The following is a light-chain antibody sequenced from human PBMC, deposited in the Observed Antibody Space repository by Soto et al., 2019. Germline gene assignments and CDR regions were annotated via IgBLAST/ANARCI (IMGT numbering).Light chain of an antibody. Sequence: DIQMTQSPSTLSASVGDRVTITCRASQSISGWLAWFQQKPGKAPKLLIYDASSLESGVPSRFSGSGSGTEFTLNISIVQAGNFVPYCCQQYVLFRGTFGEGTRVDIK. V-gene: IGKV1-5*01. CDR1: QSISGW. J-gene: IGKJ1*01. CDR2: DAS. CDR3: QQYVLFRGT.